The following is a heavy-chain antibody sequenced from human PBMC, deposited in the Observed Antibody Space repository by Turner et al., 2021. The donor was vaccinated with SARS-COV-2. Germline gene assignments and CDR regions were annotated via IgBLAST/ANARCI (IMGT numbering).Heavy chain of an antibody. CDR1: GFTFSRYG. CDR3: AKQQGLYSNPMYYFDY. CDR2: ISYDGSNK. Sequence: QVQLVESGGGGVQPGRSLRVSCAASGFTFSRYGMHWVRQGPGKGLEWVAVISYDGSNKYYADSVKGRFTISRDNSKNTLYLQMNSLRAEDTAVYYCAKQQGLYSNPMYYFDYWGQGTLFTVSS. D-gene: IGHD4-4*01. J-gene: IGHJ4*02. V-gene: IGHV3-30*18.